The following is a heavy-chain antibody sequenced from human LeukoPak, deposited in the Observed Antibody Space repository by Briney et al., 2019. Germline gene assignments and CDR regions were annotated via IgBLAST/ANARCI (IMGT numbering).Heavy chain of an antibody. J-gene: IGHJ4*02. Sequence: ASVKVSCKASGYTFTGYYIHWVRQAPGQGLEWMGWINPNSGGTNYAQKFQDWVTMTRDTSISTAYMEVSRLRSDDTAVYYCARSPRDGYNQFDYWGQGTLVTVSS. V-gene: IGHV1-2*04. CDR2: INPNSGGT. CDR1: GYTFTGYY. D-gene: IGHD5-24*01. CDR3: ARSPRDGYNQFDY.